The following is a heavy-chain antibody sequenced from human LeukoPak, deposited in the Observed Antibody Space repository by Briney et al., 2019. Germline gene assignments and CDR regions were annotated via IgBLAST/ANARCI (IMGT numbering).Heavy chain of an antibody. J-gene: IGHJ3*02. CDR2: ISSSSSYI. D-gene: IGHD1-26*01. CDR3: ASDGGSYDAFDI. V-gene: IGHV3-21*01. CDR1: GFTFSSYS. Sequence: GGSLRLSCAASGFTFSSYSMNWVRQAPGKGLEWVSSISSSSSYIYYADSVKGRFTISRDNAKNSLYLQTNSLRAEDTAVYYCASDGGSYDAFDIWGQGTMVTVSS.